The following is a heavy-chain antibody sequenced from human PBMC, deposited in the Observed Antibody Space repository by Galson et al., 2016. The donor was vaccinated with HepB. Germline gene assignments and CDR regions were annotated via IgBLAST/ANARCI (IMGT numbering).Heavy chain of an antibody. D-gene: IGHD3-10*02. CDR1: GASISATNYY. V-gene: IGHV4-39*02. CDR2: IYHTEST. Sequence: DTLSLTCTVSGASISATNYYWGWIRQPPGRWLEWIGSIYHTESTNYNPSLESRVTISVDTARKHLTLSLNSVTAAYTAVYYCARAGAEVTMFSDYWGQGTRLIVSS. J-gene: IGHJ4*02. CDR3: ARAGAEVTMFSDY.